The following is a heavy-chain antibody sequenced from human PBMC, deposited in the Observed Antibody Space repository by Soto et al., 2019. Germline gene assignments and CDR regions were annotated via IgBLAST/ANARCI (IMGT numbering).Heavy chain of an antibody. CDR3: ARGGYPYYYYYGMDV. V-gene: IGHV3-48*02. CDR2: ISSSSSTI. J-gene: IGHJ6*02. Sequence: PGGSLRLSCAASGFTFSSYSMNWVRQAPGKGLEWVSYISSSSSTIYYADSVKGRFTISRDNAKNSLYLQMNSLRDEDTAVYYCARGGYPYYYYYGMDVWGQGTTVTVSS. CDR1: GFTFSSYS. D-gene: IGHD6-13*01.